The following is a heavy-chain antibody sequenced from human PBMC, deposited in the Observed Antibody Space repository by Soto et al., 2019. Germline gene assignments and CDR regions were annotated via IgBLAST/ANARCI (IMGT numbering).Heavy chain of an antibody. V-gene: IGHV5-51*01. CDR3: ARHFPYYDILTGPFDI. Sequence: GESLKISCKGSGYSFTSYWIGWVRQMPGKGLEWMGIIYPGDSDTRYSPSFQGQVTISADKSISTAYLQWSSLKASDTAMYYCARHFPYYDILTGPFDIWGQGTMVTVSS. J-gene: IGHJ3*02. D-gene: IGHD3-9*01. CDR1: GYSFTSYW. CDR2: IYPGDSDT.